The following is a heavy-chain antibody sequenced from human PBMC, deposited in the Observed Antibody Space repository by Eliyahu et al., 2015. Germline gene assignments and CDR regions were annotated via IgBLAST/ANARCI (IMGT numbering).Heavy chain of an antibody. D-gene: IGHD2-21*01. J-gene: IGHJ4*02. CDR1: GVSIRSGGHY. V-gene: IGHV4-31*03. CDR2: LFYTGGT. Sequence: QVQLQESGPGLVQPSQTLSLTCSVSGVSIRSGGHYWSWLRQHPGKGLEWIGHLFYTGGTYYNPSLKSRLTIAMDTSKNQFSLRLTSVTAADTAVYYCARVNSGRSSYYFDYWGQGTLVTVPS. CDR3: ARVNSGRSSYYFDY.